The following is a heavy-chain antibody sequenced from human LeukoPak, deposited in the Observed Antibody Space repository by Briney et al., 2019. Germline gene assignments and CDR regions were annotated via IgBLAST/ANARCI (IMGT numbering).Heavy chain of an antibody. CDR3: ARDGRGVLSSPDY. V-gene: IGHV3-48*01. J-gene: IGHJ4*02. CDR1: GFTFSSYS. Sequence: PGGSLRLSCAASGFTFSSYSMNWVRQAPGKGLEWVSYISSSSSTIYYADSVKGRFTISRDNDKNSLYLQMNSLRSEDTAVYYCARDGRGVLSSPDYWGQGTLVTVSS. CDR2: ISSSSSTI. D-gene: IGHD4/OR15-4a*01.